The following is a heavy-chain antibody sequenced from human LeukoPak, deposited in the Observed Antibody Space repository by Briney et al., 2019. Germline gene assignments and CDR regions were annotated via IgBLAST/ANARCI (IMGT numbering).Heavy chain of an antibody. D-gene: IGHD4-17*01. CDR1: GGSFGGYY. CDR3: ARVRGTTVTTRYFDL. V-gene: IGHV4-34*01. CDR2: INHSGST. J-gene: IGHJ2*01. Sequence: SETLSLTCAVYGGSFGGYYWSWIRQPPGKGLEWIGEINHSGSTNYNPSLKSRVTISVDTSKNQFSLKLSSVTAADTAVYYCARVRGTTVTTRYFDLWGRGTLVTVSS.